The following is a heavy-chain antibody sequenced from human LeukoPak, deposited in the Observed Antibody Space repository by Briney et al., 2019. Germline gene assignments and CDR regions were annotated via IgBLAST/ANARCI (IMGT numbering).Heavy chain of an antibody. CDR1: GFTFSSYW. Sequence: PGGSLRLSCAASGFTFSSYWMSWVRQAPGKGLEWVANIKQDGSGKYYVDSVKGRFTISRDNAKNSLYLQMNSLRAEDTAVYYCARDMATVTTSPSDYWGQGTLVTVSS. D-gene: IGHD4-17*01. J-gene: IGHJ4*02. CDR2: IKQDGSGK. CDR3: ARDMATVTTSPSDY. V-gene: IGHV3-7*01.